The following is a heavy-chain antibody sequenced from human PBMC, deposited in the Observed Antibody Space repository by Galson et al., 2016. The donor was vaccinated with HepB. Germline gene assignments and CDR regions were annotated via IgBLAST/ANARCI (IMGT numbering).Heavy chain of an antibody. D-gene: IGHD2-15*01. CDR3: AREDIVVNFYYTMDV. V-gene: IGHV1-18*01. CDR2: ISAYNGNT. J-gene: IGHJ6*02. Sequence: SVKVSCKASGYTFTSYGISWVRQAPGQGLEWMGWISAYNGNTKYAQNFQGRVTMTTDTSTSTAYMELRSLRSDDTAVYYCAREDIVVNFYYTMDVWGQGTTVTVSS. CDR1: GYTFTSYG.